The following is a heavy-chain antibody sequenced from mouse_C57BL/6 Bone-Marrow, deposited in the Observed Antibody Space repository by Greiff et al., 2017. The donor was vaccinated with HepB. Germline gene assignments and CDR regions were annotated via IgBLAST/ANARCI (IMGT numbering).Heavy chain of an antibody. V-gene: IGHV5-12*01. CDR2: ISNGGGST. D-gene: IGHD2-2*01. Sequence: EVQWVESGGGLVQPGGSLKLSCAASGFTFSDYYMYWVRQTPEKRLEWVAYISNGGGSTYYPDTVKGRFTISRDNAKNTLYLQMSRLKSEDTAMYYCARHGGVTTGAPWFAYWGQGTLVTVSA. CDR3: ARHGGVTTGAPWFAY. J-gene: IGHJ3*01. CDR1: GFTFSDYY.